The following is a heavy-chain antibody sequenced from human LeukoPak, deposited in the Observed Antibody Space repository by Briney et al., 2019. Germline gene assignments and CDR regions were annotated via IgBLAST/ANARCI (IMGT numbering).Heavy chain of an antibody. J-gene: IGHJ5*02. Sequence: SETLSLTCTVSGGSISSYYWSWIRQPPGKGLEWIGYIYYSGSTYYNPSLKSRVTISVDTSKNQFSLKLSSVTAADTAVYYCARYRYWLGITGTRTFDPWGQGTLVTVSS. V-gene: IGHV4-59*06. CDR3: ARYRYWLGITGTRTFDP. CDR2: IYYSGST. CDR1: GGSISSYY. D-gene: IGHD1-7*01.